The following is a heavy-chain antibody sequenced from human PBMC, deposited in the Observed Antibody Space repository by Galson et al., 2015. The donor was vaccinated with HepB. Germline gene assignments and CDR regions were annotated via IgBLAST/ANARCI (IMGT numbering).Heavy chain of an antibody. V-gene: IGHV1-69*04. CDR2: IIPILGIA. J-gene: IGHJ4*02. CDR1: GGTFNSYA. Sequence: SCKASGGTFNSYAISWVRQAPGQGLEWMGRIIPILGIANYAQKFQGRVTITADKSTSTAYMELSSLRSEDTAVYYCARGSMIVGSMKGWGQGTLVTVCS. CDR3: ARGSMIVGSMKG. D-gene: IGHD3-22*01.